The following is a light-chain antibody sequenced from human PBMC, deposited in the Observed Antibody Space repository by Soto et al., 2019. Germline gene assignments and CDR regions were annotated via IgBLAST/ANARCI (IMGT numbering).Light chain of an antibody. Sequence: ESVLTQSPGTLSLSPGERATLSCRASQSVTNRYFAWYQQRPGQAPRLLIYGISNRATGIPDRFSGSGSGTDFTLTISRLETEDFVVYYCQQYSSLPHTFGQGSKLEVK. CDR1: QSVTNRY. CDR3: QQYSSLPHT. CDR2: GIS. V-gene: IGKV3-20*01. J-gene: IGKJ2*01.